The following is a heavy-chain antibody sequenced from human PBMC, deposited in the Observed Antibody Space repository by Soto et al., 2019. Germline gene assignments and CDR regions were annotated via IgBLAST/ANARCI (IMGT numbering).Heavy chain of an antibody. CDR1: GCNFISYS. V-gene: IGHV3-23*01. CDR3: AKDKPEDSSGYFPSFFDY. D-gene: IGHD3-22*01. J-gene: IGHJ4*02. Sequence: GGPLRVSWAAAGCNFISYSRNWVSKTTGKGLEWVSTISDSGGSTHYADSVKGRLTLSRDNSKNTLYLQMNSLRAEDTALYYCAKDKPEDSSGYFPSFFDYWGQGTLVTVSS. CDR2: ISDSGGST.